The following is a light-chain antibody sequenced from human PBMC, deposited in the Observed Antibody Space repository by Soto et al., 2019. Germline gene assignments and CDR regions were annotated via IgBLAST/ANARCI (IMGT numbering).Light chain of an antibody. CDR3: TSYEGGGKYV. V-gene: IGLV2-14*01. CDR2: EVS. Sequence: QSVLTQPASVSGSLGQSITISCTATNSDVGDYNLVSWYQQYPGKVPKLIIYEVSNRPSGVSNRFSGSKSGNTASLTISGLQAEDEADYYCCTSYEGGGKYVFGTGTKVTVL. CDR1: NSDVGDYNL. J-gene: IGLJ1*01.